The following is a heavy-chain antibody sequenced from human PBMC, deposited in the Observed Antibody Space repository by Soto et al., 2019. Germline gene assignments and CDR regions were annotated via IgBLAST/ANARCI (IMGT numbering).Heavy chain of an antibody. V-gene: IGHV6-1*01. J-gene: IGHJ4*02. CDR3: VRLVANRWLGH. D-gene: IGHD3-9*01. CDR2: TYYRSQWHY. CDR1: GDSVSSNSAV. Sequence: QVQLQQSGPGLVKPSQTLSLTCAISGDSVSSNSAVWNWIRQSPSRGLEWLGRTYYRSQWHYEDAEFVQSRIRIGLDPSSLHFSLQLSSVTPEDTAVYCCVRLVANRWLGHWGQGTVVTVSP.